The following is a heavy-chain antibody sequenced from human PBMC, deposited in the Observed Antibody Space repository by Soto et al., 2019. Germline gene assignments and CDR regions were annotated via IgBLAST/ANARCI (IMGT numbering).Heavy chain of an antibody. CDR3: SYAFDFKMCRDGSSSPFDY. J-gene: IGHJ4*02. Sequence: GGSLRLSCAASGFTFSSYAMSWVRQAPGKGLEWVSAISGSGGSTYYADSVKGLFTISTDNSKNTLYLQMNSLRAEDTAVYYCSYAFDFKMCRDGSSSPFDYWGQGTLVTVSS. CDR1: GFTFSSYA. V-gene: IGHV3-23*01. D-gene: IGHD6-6*01. CDR2: ISGSGGST.